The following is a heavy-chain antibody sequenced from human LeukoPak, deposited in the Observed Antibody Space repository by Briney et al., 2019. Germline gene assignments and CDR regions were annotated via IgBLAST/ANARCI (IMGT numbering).Heavy chain of an antibody. D-gene: IGHD3-3*01. Sequence: SETLSLTCTVSGGSISSGGYYWSWIRQHPGKGLEWIGYIYYSGSTNYNPSLKSRVTISVDTSKNQFSLKLSSVTAADTAVYYCASGLNWSGHRENYYYYMDVWGKGTTVTVSS. CDR1: GGSISSGGYY. CDR2: IYYSGST. J-gene: IGHJ6*03. CDR3: ASGLNWSGHRENYYYYMDV. V-gene: IGHV4-61*08.